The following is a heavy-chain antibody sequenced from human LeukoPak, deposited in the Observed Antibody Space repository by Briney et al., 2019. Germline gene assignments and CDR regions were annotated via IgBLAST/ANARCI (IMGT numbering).Heavy chain of an antibody. D-gene: IGHD3-22*01. CDR2: INHSGST. V-gene: IGHV4-34*01. CDR1: GGSFSGYY. CDR3: ASSGYYFDY. J-gene: IGHJ4*02. Sequence: SETLSLTCAVYGGSFSGYYGSWIRQPPGKGLEWIGEINHSGSTNYNPSLKSRVTISVDTSKNQFSLKLSSVTAADTAVYYCASSGYYFDYWGQGTLVTVSS.